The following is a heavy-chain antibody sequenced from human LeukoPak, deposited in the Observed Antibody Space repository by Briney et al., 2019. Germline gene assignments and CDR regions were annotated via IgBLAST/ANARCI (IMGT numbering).Heavy chain of an antibody. D-gene: IGHD1-26*01. J-gene: IGHJ4*02. Sequence: GGSLRLSCAASGFTLSSYAMSWVRQAPGKGLEWVSAISGSGGSTYYADSVKGRFTISRDNSKNTLYLQMNSLRAEDTAVYYCAKDRSGDEGSAFDYWGQGTLVTVSS. CDR1: GFTLSSYA. V-gene: IGHV3-23*01. CDR3: AKDRSGDEGSAFDY. CDR2: ISGSGGST.